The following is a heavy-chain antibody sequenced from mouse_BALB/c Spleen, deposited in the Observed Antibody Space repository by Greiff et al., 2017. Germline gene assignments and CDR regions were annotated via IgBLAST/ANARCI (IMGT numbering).Heavy chain of an antibody. CDR1: GYTFTSYW. CDR3: ARSDYSWFAY. CDR2: INPSTGYT. Sequence: VQLQQSGADLAKPGASVKMSCKASGYTFTSYWMHWVKQRPGQGLEWIGYINPSTGYTEYNQKFKDKATLTADKSSSTAYMQLSSLTSEDSAVYYCARSDYSWFAYWGQGTLVTVSA. D-gene: IGHD2-12*01. V-gene: IGHV1-7*01. J-gene: IGHJ3*01.